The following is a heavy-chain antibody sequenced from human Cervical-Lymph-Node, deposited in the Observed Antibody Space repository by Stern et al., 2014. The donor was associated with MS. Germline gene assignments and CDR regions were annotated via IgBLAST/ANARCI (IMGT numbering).Heavy chain of an antibody. D-gene: IGHD3-10*01. CDR2: IITGNGDT. CDR1: GHPFA. J-gene: IGHJ5*01. CDR3: TSLSGPLDS. Sequence: VQLVQSGAEVKKPGAPVKVSCKASGHPFAVHWVSQAPGQRLEWMGRIITGNGDTNYSQKCQGRVSITRDTFASTAYMELRSLRSEDTAVYYCTSLSGPLDSWGQGTLVTVSS. V-gene: IGHV1-3*04.